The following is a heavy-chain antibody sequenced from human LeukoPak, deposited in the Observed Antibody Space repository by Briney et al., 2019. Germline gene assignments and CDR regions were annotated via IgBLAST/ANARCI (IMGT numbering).Heavy chain of an antibody. CDR3: ATWLPDY. CDR2: ISSSSSTI. V-gene: IGHV3-48*02. Sequence: GGSLRLSCAAYTLTFTSYSMNWVRQAPGKGLEWLSYISSSSSTIYYADSVKGRFTISRDNANNTVYLHHNTLRDEDTAVSYCATWLPDYWGQGILVTVSS. CDR1: TLTFTSYS. J-gene: IGHJ4*02. D-gene: IGHD5-24*01.